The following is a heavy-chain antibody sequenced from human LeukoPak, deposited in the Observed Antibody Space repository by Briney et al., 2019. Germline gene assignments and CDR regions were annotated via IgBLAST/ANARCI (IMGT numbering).Heavy chain of an antibody. CDR3: ARDKELLRFLEWSYYFDY. J-gene: IGHJ4*02. Sequence: ASVKVSCKASGYTFTSYGISWVRQAPGQGLEWMGWISAYNGNTNYAQKLQGRVTMTTDTSTSTAYMELSSLRSEDTAVYYCARDKELLRFLEWSYYFDYWGQGTLVTVSS. V-gene: IGHV1-18*01. CDR1: GYTFTSYG. CDR2: ISAYNGNT. D-gene: IGHD3-3*01.